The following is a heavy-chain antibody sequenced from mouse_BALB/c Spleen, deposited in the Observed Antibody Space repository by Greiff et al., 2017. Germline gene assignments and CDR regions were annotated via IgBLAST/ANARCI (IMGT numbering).Heavy chain of an antibody. CDR1: GFSLTGYG. V-gene: IGHV2-6-7*01. Sequence: VMLVESGPGLVVPSQSLSITCTVSGFSLTGYGVNWVRQPPGKGLEWLGMIWGDGSTDYNSALKTRLSISKDNSKSQVFLKMNSLQTDDTARYYCARGDGSYWYFDVWGAGTTVTVSS. J-gene: IGHJ1*01. D-gene: IGHD3-3*01. CDR3: ARGDGSYWYFDV. CDR2: IWGDGST.